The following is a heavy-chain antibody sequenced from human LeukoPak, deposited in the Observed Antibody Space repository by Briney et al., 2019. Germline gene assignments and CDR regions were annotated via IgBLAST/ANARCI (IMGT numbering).Heavy chain of an antibody. CDR3: ATYSSGWYNFDY. CDR1: GYTFTGYY. V-gene: IGHV1-2*02. Sequence: GSVKVSCKASGYTFTGYYMHWVRQAPGQGLEWMGWINANSGGTNYAQKFQGRVTMTRDTSISTAYMELSRLRSDDTAVYYCATYSSGWYNFDYWGQGTLVTVSS. J-gene: IGHJ4*02. D-gene: IGHD6-19*01. CDR2: INANSGGT.